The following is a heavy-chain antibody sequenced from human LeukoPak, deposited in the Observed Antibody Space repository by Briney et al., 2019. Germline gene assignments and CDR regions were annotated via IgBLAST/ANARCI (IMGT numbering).Heavy chain of an antibody. CDR2: ISSSSSYI. J-gene: IGHJ4*02. CDR3: ARDAYVWGQQLSTTFDY. CDR1: GFTFNSYS. D-gene: IGHD3-16*01. V-gene: IGHV3-21*01. Sequence: GGSLRLSCAASGFTFNSYSMNWVRQAPGKGLEWVSSISSSSSYIYYADSVKGRFTISRDNAKNSLYLQMNSLRAEDTAVYYCARDAYVWGQQLSTTFDYWGQGTLVTVSS.